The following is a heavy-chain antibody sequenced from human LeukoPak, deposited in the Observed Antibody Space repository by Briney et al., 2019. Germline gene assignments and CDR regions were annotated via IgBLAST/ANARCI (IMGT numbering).Heavy chain of an antibody. Sequence: ASVKVSCKASGYTFTGYYMHWVRQAPGQGLEWMGWINPNSGGTNYAQKFQGRVTITADESTSTAYMELSSLRSEDTAVYYCARGLYGSGSYANYYYYMDVWGKGTTVTVSS. D-gene: IGHD3-10*01. CDR1: GYTFTGYY. J-gene: IGHJ6*03. CDR3: ARGLYGSGSYANYYYYMDV. CDR2: INPNSGGT. V-gene: IGHV1-2*02.